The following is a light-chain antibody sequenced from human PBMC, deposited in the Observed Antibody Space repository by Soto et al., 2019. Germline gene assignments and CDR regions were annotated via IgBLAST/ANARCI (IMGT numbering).Light chain of an antibody. CDR3: QQRNYWQVT. CDR1: QSVSSY. Sequence: EVVLTQCPVTLSLSPGERATLSCRASQSVSSYLAWYQQKPGQAPRLLIYDVSNRATGIPARFSGSGSGTDFTLTISSLEPEDFAVYYCQQRNYWQVTFGQGTRLEMK. J-gene: IGKJ5*01. V-gene: IGKV3-11*01. CDR2: DVS.